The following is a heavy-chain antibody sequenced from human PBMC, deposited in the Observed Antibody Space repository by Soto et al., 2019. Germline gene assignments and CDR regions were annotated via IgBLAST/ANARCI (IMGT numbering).Heavy chain of an antibody. CDR3: ARLDVSLRRSYYGMDV. CDR2: IYYSGST. CDR1: GGSIRNSSYY. J-gene: IGHJ6*02. Sequence: SETQSLPCTVSGGSIRNSSYYWGWISQPPGKGPEWIGSIYYSGSTYYNPSLKSRVTISVDTSKDQFSLKLSSVTAADTAVYYCARLDVSLRRSYYGMDVWGQGTTVTVSS. D-gene: IGHD3-10*02. V-gene: IGHV4-39*01.